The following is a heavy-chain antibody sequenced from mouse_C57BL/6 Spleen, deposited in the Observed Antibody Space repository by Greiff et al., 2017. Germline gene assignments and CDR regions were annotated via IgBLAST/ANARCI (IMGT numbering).Heavy chain of an antibody. CDR2: INPSSGYT. V-gene: IGHV1-4*01. D-gene: IGHD2-1*01. CDR1: GYTFTSYT. Sequence: VMLVESGAELARPGASVKMSCKASGYTFTSYTMHWVKQRPGQGLEWIGYINPSSGYTKYNQKFKDKATLTADKSSSTAYMQLSSLTSEDSAVYYCARGDYGNFFAYWGQGTLVTVSA. CDR3: ARGDYGNFFAY. J-gene: IGHJ3*01.